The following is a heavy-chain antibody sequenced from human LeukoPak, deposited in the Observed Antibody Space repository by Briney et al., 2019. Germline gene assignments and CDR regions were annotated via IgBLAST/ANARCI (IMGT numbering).Heavy chain of an antibody. CDR1: GYTFTSYD. Sequence: GASVKVSCKASGYTFTSYDINWVRQATGQGLEWMGWMNPNSGNTGYAQKFQGRVTMTRNTSISTAYMELSSPRSEDTAVYYCATPKPDYDFWSGLGLYYYYGMDVWGQGTTVTVSS. V-gene: IGHV1-8*01. CDR3: ATPKPDYDFWSGLGLYYYYGMDV. J-gene: IGHJ6*02. CDR2: MNPNSGNT. D-gene: IGHD3-3*01.